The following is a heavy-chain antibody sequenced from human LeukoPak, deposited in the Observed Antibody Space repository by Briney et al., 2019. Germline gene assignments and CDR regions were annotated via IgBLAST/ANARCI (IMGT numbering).Heavy chain of an antibody. CDR2: INHSGST. V-gene: IGHV4-34*01. CDR3: ARCPEWLRYFDP. D-gene: IGHD3-3*01. Sequence: SETLSLTCAVYGGSFSGYYWSWIRQPPGKGLERIGEINHSGSTNYNPSLKSRVTISVDTSKNQFSLKLSSVTAADTAVYYCARCPEWLRYFDPWGQGTLVTVSS. J-gene: IGHJ5*02. CDR1: GGSFSGYY.